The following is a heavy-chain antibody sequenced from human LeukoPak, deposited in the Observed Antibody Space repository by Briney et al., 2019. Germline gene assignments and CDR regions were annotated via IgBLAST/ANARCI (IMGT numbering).Heavy chain of an antibody. CDR3: ARAASSHPLEWLPKYYYYYYYMDV. V-gene: IGHV1-69*01. CDR1: GGTFSSYA. J-gene: IGHJ6*03. Sequence: SVKVSCKASGGTFSSYAISWVRQAPGQGLEWIGGIIPIFGTANYAQKFQGRVTITADESTSTAYMELSSLRSEDTAVYYCARAASSHPLEWLPKYYYYYYYMDVWGKGTTVTVSS. D-gene: IGHD3-3*01. CDR2: IIPIFGTA.